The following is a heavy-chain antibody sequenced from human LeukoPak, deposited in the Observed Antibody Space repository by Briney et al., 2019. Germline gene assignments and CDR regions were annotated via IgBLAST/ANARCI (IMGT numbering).Heavy chain of an antibody. CDR1: VYTFTNYD. CDR3: ARGSILGRYDFWSGYSPNWYFDL. CDR2: MNPNSGNT. J-gene: IGHJ2*01. Sequence: ASVKVSCKASVYTFTNYDINWVRQATGQGLEWMGWMNPNSGNTGYAQKFQGRVTMTRNTSISTAYMELSSLRSEDTAVYYCARGSILGRYDFWSGYSPNWYFDLWGRGTLVTVSS. V-gene: IGHV1-8*01. D-gene: IGHD3-3*01.